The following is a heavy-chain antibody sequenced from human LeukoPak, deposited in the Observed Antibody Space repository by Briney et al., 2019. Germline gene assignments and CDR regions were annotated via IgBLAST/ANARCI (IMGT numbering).Heavy chain of an antibody. J-gene: IGHJ5*02. V-gene: IGHV1-69*05. CDR2: IIPIFGTA. CDR1: GGTFSSYA. Sequence: ASVKVSCKASGGTFSSYAISWVRQAPGQGLEWMGGIIPIFGTANYAQKFQGRVTMTRDMSTSTVYMELSSLRSEDTAVYYCATDWNDDPNPWGQGTLVTVSS. D-gene: IGHD1-1*01. CDR3: ATDWNDDPNP.